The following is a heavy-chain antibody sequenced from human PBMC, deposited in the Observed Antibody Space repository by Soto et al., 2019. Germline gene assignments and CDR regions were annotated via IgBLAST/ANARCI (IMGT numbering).Heavy chain of an antibody. D-gene: IGHD5-18*01. CDR1: GGTFSNYA. Sequence: QVQLVQSGAELKKPGSSVKVSCKASGGTFSNYAISWVRQAPGQGLEWMGGIIPVIGTANYAQKLQGRVTITADESTTTAYMQLSSLRSEDTAVYYCARGVEMATASRLDFWGQGTLVTVSS. V-gene: IGHV1-69*12. CDR2: IIPVIGTA. J-gene: IGHJ4*02. CDR3: ARGVEMATASRLDF.